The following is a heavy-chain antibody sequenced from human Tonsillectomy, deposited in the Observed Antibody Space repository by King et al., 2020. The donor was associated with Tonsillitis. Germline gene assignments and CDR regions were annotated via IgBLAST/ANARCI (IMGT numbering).Heavy chain of an antibody. J-gene: IGHJ4*02. CDR1: GFSLSTNRMS. CDR2: IDWDDAK. V-gene: IGHV2-70*15. D-gene: IGHD5-18*01. CDR3: ARTRGYTYVNDY. Sequence: LTLQESGPALVKPTQTLTLTCTVSGFSLSTNRMSVSWIRQPPGKALEWLARIDWDDAKYYNTSLKTRLSISKDTSENLVVLRMTDMDPVDTATYYCARTRGYTYVNDYWGQGTLVTVSS.